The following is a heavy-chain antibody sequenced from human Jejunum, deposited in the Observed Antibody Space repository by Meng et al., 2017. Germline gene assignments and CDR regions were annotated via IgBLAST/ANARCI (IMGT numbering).Heavy chain of an antibody. D-gene: IGHD3-16*01. CDR2: IKSKTDAEPT. CDR1: GFTFHSAW. CDR3: TTDPRWGI. J-gene: IGHJ3*02. V-gene: IGHV3-15*01. Sequence: GESLKISCEAFGFTFHSAWLGWVRQAPGKGLEWLGRIKSKTDAEPTEYAAPVKGRFTISRDDSRNPLYLLMNSLKTEDTAVYYCTTDPRWGIWGQGTMVTVSS.